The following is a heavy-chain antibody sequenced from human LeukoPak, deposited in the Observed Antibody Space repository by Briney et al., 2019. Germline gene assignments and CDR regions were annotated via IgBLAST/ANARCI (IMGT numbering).Heavy chain of an antibody. V-gene: IGHV3-23*01. D-gene: IGHD3-10*02. CDR3: AKRPAAVRGVIPYLEY. CDR1: GFMFSSFS. J-gene: IGHJ4*02. Sequence: GGSLRLSCAVSGFMFSSFSMSWVRHVPGKGLEWVSTISAGGSTYYADSVKGRFTISRDNSKNTLFLQMNSLRAEDTAIYYCAKRPAAVRGVIPYLEYWGQGTLVTVSS. CDR2: ISAGGST.